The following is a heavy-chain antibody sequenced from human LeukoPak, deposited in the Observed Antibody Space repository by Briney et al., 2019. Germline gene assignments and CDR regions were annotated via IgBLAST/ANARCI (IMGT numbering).Heavy chain of an antibody. CDR1: GRSISSSTYY. D-gene: IGHD6-6*01. CDR2: IYYSGST. CDR3: ARDVPGFNPRPLTDAFDI. J-gene: IGHJ3*02. Sequence: PSETLSLPCTVSGRSISSSTYYWGWFRQAPGKGLEWIGNIYYSGSTYYNPSLKSRVTMSVDTSKNQFSLKLSSVTAADTAVYYCARDVPGFNPRPLTDAFDIWGQGTMVTVSS. V-gene: IGHV4-39*07.